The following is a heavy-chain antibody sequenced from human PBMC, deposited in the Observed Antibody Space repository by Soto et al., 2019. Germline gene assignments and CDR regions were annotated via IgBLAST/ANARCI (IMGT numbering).Heavy chain of an antibody. D-gene: IGHD3-22*01. Sequence: SETLSLTCAVYGGSFSGYYWSWIRQPPGKGLEWIGEINHSGSTNYNPSLKSRVTISVDTSKNQFSLKLSSVTAADTAVYYCARVKGAYYYDSSGYYPSWFDPWGQGTLVTVSS. CDR1: GGSFSGYY. V-gene: IGHV4-34*01. J-gene: IGHJ5*02. CDR3: ARVKGAYYYDSSGYYPSWFDP. CDR2: INHSGST.